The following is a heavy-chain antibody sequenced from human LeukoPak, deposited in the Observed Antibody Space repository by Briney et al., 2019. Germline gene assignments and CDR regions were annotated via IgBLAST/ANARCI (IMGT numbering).Heavy chain of an antibody. CDR3: ARAARLRELSFFPFDY. J-gene: IGHJ4*02. D-gene: IGHD3-16*02. V-gene: IGHV4-4*02. CDR1: GGSISSSNW. CDR2: IYHSGST. Sequence: SETLSLTCAVSGGSISSSNWWSWVRQPPAKGLEWIGEIYHSGSTNYNPSLKSRVTISVDKSKNQFSLKLSSVTAADTAVYYCARAARLRELSFFPFDYWGQGTLVTVSS.